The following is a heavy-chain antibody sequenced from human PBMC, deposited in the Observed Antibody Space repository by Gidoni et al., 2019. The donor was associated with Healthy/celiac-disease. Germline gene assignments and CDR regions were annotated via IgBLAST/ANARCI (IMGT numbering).Heavy chain of an antibody. CDR1: GGTFSSYT. CDR2: IIPILGIA. J-gene: IGHJ5*02. D-gene: IGHD3-10*01. CDR3: ADTGAGGWFDP. V-gene: IGHV1-69*02. Sequence: QVQLVQSGAEVKKPGSSVKVSCKASGGTFSSYTISWVRQAPGQGLEWMGRIIPILGIANYAQKFQGRVTITADKSTSTAYMELSSLRSEDTAVYYCADTGAGGWFDPWGQGTLVTVSS.